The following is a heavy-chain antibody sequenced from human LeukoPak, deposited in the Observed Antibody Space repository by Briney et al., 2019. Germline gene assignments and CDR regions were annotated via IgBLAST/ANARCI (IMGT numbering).Heavy chain of an antibody. D-gene: IGHD2-8*02. V-gene: IGHV4-34*01. J-gene: IGHJ4*02. Sequence: PSETLSLTCAVYGGSFSGYYWSWIRQPPGKGLEWIGEINHSGSTNYNPSLKSRVTISVDTSKNQFSLKLSSVTAADTAVYYCARGHRVPYGGGVLGIKDFDYWGQGTLVTVSS. CDR3: ARGHRVPYGGGVLGIKDFDY. CDR1: GGSFSGYY. CDR2: INHSGST.